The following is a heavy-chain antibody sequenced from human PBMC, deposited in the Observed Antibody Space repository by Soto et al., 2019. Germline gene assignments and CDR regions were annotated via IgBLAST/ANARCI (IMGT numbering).Heavy chain of an antibody. Sequence: PGGSLRLSCSASGFTFSIYAIHWVRQAPGKGLEWVGRIKSKTDGGTTDYAAPVKGRFTISRDDSKSTLYLQMNSLKTEDTAVYYCTTSPDYGDWFDYWGQGTLVTVSS. CDR3: TTSPDYGDWFDY. V-gene: IGHV3-15*07. J-gene: IGHJ4*02. CDR2: IKSKTDGGTT. D-gene: IGHD4-17*01. CDR1: GFTFSIYA.